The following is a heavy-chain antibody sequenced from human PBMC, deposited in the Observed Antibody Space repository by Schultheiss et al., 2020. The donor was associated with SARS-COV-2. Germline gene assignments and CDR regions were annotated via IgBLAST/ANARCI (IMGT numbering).Heavy chain of an antibody. V-gene: IGHV3-74*01. D-gene: IGHD3-22*01. Sequence: GESLKISCAASGFTFSSYWMHWVRQAPGKGLVWVSRIKSDGSSTTYADPVKGRFTISRDNSGNTVFLQLDSLRAQDTAVYYCAKERANFDSSGYPRDFDYWGQGTLVTVSS. J-gene: IGHJ4*02. CDR3: AKERANFDSSGYPRDFDY. CDR2: IKSDGSST. CDR1: GFTFSSYW.